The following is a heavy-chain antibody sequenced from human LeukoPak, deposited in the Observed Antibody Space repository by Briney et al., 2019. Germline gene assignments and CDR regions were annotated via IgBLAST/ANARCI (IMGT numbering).Heavy chain of an antibody. J-gene: IGHJ6*02. D-gene: IGHD6-13*01. CDR1: GYTFTPYY. CDR3: GSTRYSSSLRFYGMDV. CDR2: INPNSGGT. Sequence: ASVKVSCKASGYTFTPYYMHWVRQAPGQGLEWMGWINPNSGGTNYAQKFQGRVTMTRDTSNSTAYMELSGLRSDDTAVYYCGSTRYSSSLRFYGMDVWGQGTTVTVSS. V-gene: IGHV1-2*02.